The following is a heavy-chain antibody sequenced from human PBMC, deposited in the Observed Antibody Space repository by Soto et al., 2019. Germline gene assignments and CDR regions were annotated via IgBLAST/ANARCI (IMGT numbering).Heavy chain of an antibody. D-gene: IGHD2-2*01. CDR3: ARGIAVVVPAASNWFDP. CDR1: GYTFTGYY. J-gene: IGHJ5*02. Sequence: ASVKVSCKASGYTFTGYYMHWVRQAPGQGLEWMVWINPNSGGTIYAQKFQGWVTMTRDTSISIAYMELSRLRSDDTAVYYCARGIAVVVPAASNWFDPWGQGTLVTVSS. CDR2: INPNSGGT. V-gene: IGHV1-2*04.